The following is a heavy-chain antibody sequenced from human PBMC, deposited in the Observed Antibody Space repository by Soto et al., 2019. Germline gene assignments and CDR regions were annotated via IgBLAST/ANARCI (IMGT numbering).Heavy chain of an antibody. CDR3: ARGDYDYVWGSYRYPTFWYFDY. D-gene: IGHD3-16*02. J-gene: IGHJ4*02. CDR2: IYCSGST. Sequence: SETLSLTCTVSGGSISIGDYYWSWMRQPPGKGLEWIGYIYCSGSTYYNPSLKSRVTISVDTSKNQFSLKLSSVTAADTAVYYCARGDYDYVWGSYRYPTFWYFDYWGQGTLVTVSS. CDR1: GGSISIGDYY. V-gene: IGHV4-30-4*01.